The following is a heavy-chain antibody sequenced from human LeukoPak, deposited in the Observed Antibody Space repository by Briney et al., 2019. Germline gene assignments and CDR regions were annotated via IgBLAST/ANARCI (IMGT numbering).Heavy chain of an antibody. CDR2: ISDSCTST. CDR3: AKGVSGYGSGRPFDY. D-gene: IGHD3-10*01. CDR1: GRTGRRYA. Sequence: PGGSLRLCCAASGRTGRRYAMIWVRQAPVKGLSSVSVISDSCTSTYYPDSVKGRFTISRDNFKNTVYLQMNSLRAEDTAVYYCAKGVSGYGSGRPFDYWGQGTLVTVSS. J-gene: IGHJ4*02. V-gene: IGHV3-23*01.